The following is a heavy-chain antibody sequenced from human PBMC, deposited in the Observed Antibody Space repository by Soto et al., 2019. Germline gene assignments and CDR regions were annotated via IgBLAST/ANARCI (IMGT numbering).Heavy chain of an antibody. D-gene: IGHD6-19*01. Sequence: GGSLRLSCAASGFTFNSAWMNWVRQAPGKGLEWVGRIRTKTDGGTADYAAPVKGRFAISRDDSKNTLHLQMNSLKTEDTAVYYCATPQWLGQIWGQGTLVTVSS. CDR1: GFTFNSAW. V-gene: IGHV3-15*07. J-gene: IGHJ4*02. CDR2: IRTKTDGGTA. CDR3: ATPQWLGQI.